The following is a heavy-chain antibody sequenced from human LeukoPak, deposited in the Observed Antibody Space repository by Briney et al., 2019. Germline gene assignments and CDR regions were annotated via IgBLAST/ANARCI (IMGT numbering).Heavy chain of an antibody. D-gene: IGHD3-22*01. V-gene: IGHV1-69*13. CDR1: GGTFISYA. J-gene: IGHJ4*02. Sequence: SLKVSCKASGGTFISYAISWVRQTPGQGREWMGGIIPIFGTANYAQKFQGRVTITADESTSTAYMELSSLRSEDTAVYYCARDTSNYYDSTSYFDYWGQGTLVTVSS. CDR2: IIPIFGTA. CDR3: ARDTSNYYDSTSYFDY.